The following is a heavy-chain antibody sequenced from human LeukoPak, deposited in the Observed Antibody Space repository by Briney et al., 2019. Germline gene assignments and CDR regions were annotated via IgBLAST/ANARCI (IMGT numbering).Heavy chain of an antibody. Sequence: GGSLRLSCAASGFTFSSYTMYWVRQAPGKGLEWVAVISYDESYKFYADSVKGRFTISRDNSKNTLYLQMNSLRAEDTAVYYCASGDCGGGSCYGPSYYYYYMDVWGKGTTVTVSS. D-gene: IGHD2-15*01. V-gene: IGHV3-30*04. J-gene: IGHJ6*03. CDR2: ISYDESYK. CDR3: ASGDCGGGSCYGPSYYYYYMDV. CDR1: GFTFSSYT.